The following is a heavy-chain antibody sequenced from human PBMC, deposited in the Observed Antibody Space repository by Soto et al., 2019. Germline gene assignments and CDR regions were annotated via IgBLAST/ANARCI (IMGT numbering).Heavy chain of an antibody. V-gene: IGHV4-59*01. Sequence: SETLSLTCAIYGGSFSSYYWGWIRQPPGKGLEWIGTIDYSGSTNYNPSLKSRVTISVDTSKNQFSLKLSSVTAADTAVYYCARDGYRYGSGFDPWGQGTLVTVSS. D-gene: IGHD5-18*01. J-gene: IGHJ5*02. CDR2: IDYSGST. CDR3: ARDGYRYGSGFDP. CDR1: GGSFSSYY.